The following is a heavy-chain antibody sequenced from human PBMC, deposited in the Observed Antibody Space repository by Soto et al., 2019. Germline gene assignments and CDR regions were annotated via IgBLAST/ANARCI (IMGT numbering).Heavy chain of an antibody. Sequence: EVRLLESGGGLVKPGGSLRLSCATSGLTFSNYAMSWVRQAPGGGLEWVSSMSGSSSTTYYADSVRGRFTISRDRSKNTLFLQMNGLRAEDTAVYYCAKVTKRAAAGRYEYYKYGMDVWGQGTTVTVSS. V-gene: IGHV3-23*01. CDR1: GLTFSNYA. J-gene: IGHJ6*02. CDR3: AKVTKRAAAGRYEYYKYGMDV. CDR2: MSGSSSTT. D-gene: IGHD6-13*01.